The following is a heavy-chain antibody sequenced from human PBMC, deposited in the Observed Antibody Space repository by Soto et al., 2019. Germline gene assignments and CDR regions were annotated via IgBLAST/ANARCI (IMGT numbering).Heavy chain of an antibody. D-gene: IGHD2-15*01. CDR3: AREVLDSPRDGYCSGGSCYPSSS. CDR2: INHSGST. J-gene: IGHJ6*04. CDR1: GGSFSGYY. V-gene: IGHV4-34*01. Sequence: SETLSLTCAVYGGSFSGYYWSWIRQPPGKGLEWIGEINHSGSTNYNPSLKSRVTISVDTSKNQFSLKLSSVTAADTAVYYCAREVLDSPRDGYCSGGSCYPSSSWGKGTTVTVSS.